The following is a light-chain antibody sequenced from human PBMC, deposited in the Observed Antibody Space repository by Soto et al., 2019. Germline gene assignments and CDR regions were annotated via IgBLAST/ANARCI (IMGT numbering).Light chain of an antibody. CDR1: SSDVGYYNY. Sequence: QSVLTQPRSVSGSPGQSVTISCTGTSSDVGYYNYVSWYQQHPGKAPKLMIYDVTKRPSGVPDRFSGSKSGNTASLTISGLQAEDEADYYCCSYAGSYSVVFGGGTKVTVL. J-gene: IGLJ3*02. CDR2: DVT. CDR3: CSYAGSYSVV. V-gene: IGLV2-11*01.